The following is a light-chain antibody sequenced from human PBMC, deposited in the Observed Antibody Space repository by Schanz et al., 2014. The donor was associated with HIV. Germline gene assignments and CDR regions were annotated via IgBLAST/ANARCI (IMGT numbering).Light chain of an antibody. V-gene: IGLV2-14*01. Sequence: SALTQPPSASGSPGQSVTISCTGASSDLACYNFVSWYPQHPGKAPKLMIYDVSNRPSGVSNRFSGSKSGNTASLTISGLQAEDEADYYCCSYATGRVFRAGTKVTVL. CDR1: SSDLACYNF. CDR3: CSYATGRV. J-gene: IGLJ3*02. CDR2: DVS.